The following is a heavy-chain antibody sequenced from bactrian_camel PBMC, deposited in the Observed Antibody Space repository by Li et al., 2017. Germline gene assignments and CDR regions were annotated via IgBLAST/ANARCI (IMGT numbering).Heavy chain of an antibody. CDR3: GKGAGTLSTGE. CDR2: IYLGSKTN. J-gene: IGHJ4*01. D-gene: IGHD7*01. V-gene: IGHV3-2*01. Sequence: HVQLVESGGGSVQAGATLTLSCATPAITPSGYCMGWFRQIPGKEREGVALIYLGSKTNWVADSVKGRFTISRDNRENLLYLQFNSLKTEDTAMYYCGKGAGTLSTGERGQGTQVTVS. CDR1: AITPSGYC.